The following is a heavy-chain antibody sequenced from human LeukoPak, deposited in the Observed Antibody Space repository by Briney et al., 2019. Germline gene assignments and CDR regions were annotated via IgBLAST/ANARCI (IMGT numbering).Heavy chain of an antibody. CDR2: ISYDGSNK. D-gene: IGHD5-12*01. J-gene: IGHJ4*02. CDR3: AKWNGYADY. Sequence: PGGSLRLSCAASGFTFSSYAMHWVRQAPGEGLEWVAVISYDGSNKYYADSVKGRFTISRDNSKNTVYLQMNSLRAEDSALYYCAKWNGYADYWGRGTLVTVSS. V-gene: IGHV3-30*04. CDR1: GFTFSSYA.